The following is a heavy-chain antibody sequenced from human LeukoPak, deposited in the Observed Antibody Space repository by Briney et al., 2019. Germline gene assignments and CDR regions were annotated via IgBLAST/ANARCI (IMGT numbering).Heavy chain of an antibody. Sequence: PSETLSLTCTVSGGSISSSSYYWGWIRQPPGKGLEWIGSIYYSGSTYYNPSLKSRVTISVDTSKNQFSLKLRSVTAADTAVYYCARHPLEYMGYDFWSGYSLPYYFDYWGQGTLVTVSS. CDR2: IYYSGST. V-gene: IGHV4-39*01. CDR3: ARHPLEYMGYDFWSGYSLPYYFDY. J-gene: IGHJ4*02. CDR1: GGSISSSSYY. D-gene: IGHD3-3*01.